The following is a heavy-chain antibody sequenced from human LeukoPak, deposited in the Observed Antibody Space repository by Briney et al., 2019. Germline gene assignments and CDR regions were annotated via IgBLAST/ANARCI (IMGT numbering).Heavy chain of an antibody. CDR3: ARTSMAAAGIHY. J-gene: IGHJ4*02. CDR1: GFTFSSYW. V-gene: IGHV3-74*01. CDR2: INSDGSST. Sequence: PGGSLRLSCAASGFTFSSYWMHWVRQAPGKGLVWVSRINSDGSSTSYADSVKGRFTISRDNAKNTLYLQMNSLRAEDTAVYYCARTSMAAAGIHYWGQGTLVTVSS. D-gene: IGHD6-13*01.